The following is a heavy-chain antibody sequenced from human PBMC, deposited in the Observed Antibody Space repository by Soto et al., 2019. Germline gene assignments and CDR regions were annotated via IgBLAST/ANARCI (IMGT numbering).Heavy chain of an antibody. CDR3: VRDLGTGTDY. V-gene: IGHV4-4*02. D-gene: IGHD1-1*01. J-gene: IGHJ4*02. CDR2: IYHSGAS. CDR1: GESITSRNW. Sequence: SETLSLTCAVSGESITSRNWWSWVRQAPGKGLEWIGEIYHSGASTYNPSLKSRTTMSVDPSNNHFSLKLTSVTAADTAVYFCVRDLGTGTDYWGRGTLVTVSS.